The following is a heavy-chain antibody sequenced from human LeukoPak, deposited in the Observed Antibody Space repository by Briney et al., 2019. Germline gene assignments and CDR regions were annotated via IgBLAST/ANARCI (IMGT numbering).Heavy chain of an antibody. V-gene: IGHV1-2*02. CDR3: ARVRCSGGSCYTGFDY. D-gene: IGHD2-15*01. J-gene: IGHJ4*02. CDR2: INPNSGGT. CDR1: GYTFTGYY. Sequence: ASVKVSCKASGYTFTGYYMHCVRQAPGQGLEWMLWINPNSGGTNYAQKFQGRVTMTRDTSISTAYMELSRLRADDTAVYYCARVRCSGGSCYTGFDYWGQGTLVTVSS.